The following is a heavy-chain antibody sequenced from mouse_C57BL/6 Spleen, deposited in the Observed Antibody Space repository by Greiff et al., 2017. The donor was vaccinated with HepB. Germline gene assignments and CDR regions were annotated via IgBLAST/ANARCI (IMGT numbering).Heavy chain of an antibody. D-gene: IGHD1-1*01. Sequence: EVQLQQSGPELVKPGASVKISCKASGYTFTDYYMNWVKQSHGKSLEWIGDINPNNGGTSYNQKFKGKATLTVDKSSSTAYMELRSLTSEDSAVYYCARDCSSFWFAYWGQGTLVTVSA. CDR2: INPNNGGT. CDR1: GYTFTDYY. V-gene: IGHV1-26*01. CDR3: ARDCSSFWFAY. J-gene: IGHJ3*01.